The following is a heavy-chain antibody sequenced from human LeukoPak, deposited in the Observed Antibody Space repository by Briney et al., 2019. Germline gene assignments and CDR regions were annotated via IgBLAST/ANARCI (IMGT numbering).Heavy chain of an antibody. CDR3: AKDERHCTSTTCYYSGMGG. J-gene: IGHJ6*02. V-gene: IGHV3-23*01. CDR1: GFTFSSHA. D-gene: IGHD2-2*01. CDR2: ISGGGGTT. Sequence: GGSLRLSCAASGFTFSSHAVSCVRQAPGKGLEWVSGISGGGGTTFYADSVKGRFTISRDNSKNTLYLQMNSLRAEDTALYYCAKDERHCTSTTCYYSGMGGWGQGTTVTVSS.